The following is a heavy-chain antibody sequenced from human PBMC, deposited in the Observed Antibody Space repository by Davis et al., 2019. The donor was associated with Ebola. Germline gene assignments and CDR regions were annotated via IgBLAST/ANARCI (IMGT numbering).Heavy chain of an antibody. CDR3: ARGTHYYDSSGYNHGMDV. V-gene: IGHV4-31*03. Sequence: LRLSCTVSGGSISSGGYYWSWIRQLPGKGLEWIGYIYYSGSTYYNPSLKSRVTISVDTSKNQFSLKLSSVTAADTAVYYCARGTHYYDSSGYNHGMDVWGQGTTVTVSS. CDR2: IYYSGST. D-gene: IGHD3-22*01. J-gene: IGHJ6*02. CDR1: GGSISSGGYY.